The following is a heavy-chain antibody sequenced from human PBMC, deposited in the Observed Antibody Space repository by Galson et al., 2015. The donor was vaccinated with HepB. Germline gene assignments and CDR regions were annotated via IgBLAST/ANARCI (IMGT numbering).Heavy chain of an antibody. CDR1: GFTSSSYE. D-gene: IGHD3-22*01. Sequence: SLRLSCAASGFTSSSYEMNWVRQAPGKGLEWVSYISSSGSTIYYADSVKGRFTISRDNAKNSLYLQMNSLRAEDTAVYYCARAVGGPYYYDSSGPKSLDYWGQGTLVTVSS. CDR3: ARAVGGPYYYDSSGPKSLDY. CDR2: ISSSGSTI. J-gene: IGHJ4*02. V-gene: IGHV3-48*03.